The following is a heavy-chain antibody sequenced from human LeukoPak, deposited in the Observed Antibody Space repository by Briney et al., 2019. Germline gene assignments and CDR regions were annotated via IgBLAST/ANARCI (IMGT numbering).Heavy chain of an antibody. Sequence: GGSLRLSCAASEFIFRDYYMTWIRQAPGKGLECISYISSSSGTKYYADSVKGRFTISRDNAKNSLYLQMNSLRAEDTAVYYCARESRGNYYFDYWGQGALVTVSS. CDR3: ARESRGNYYFDY. D-gene: IGHD1-1*01. J-gene: IGHJ4*02. V-gene: IGHV3-11*01. CDR2: ISSSSGTK. CDR1: EFIFRDYY.